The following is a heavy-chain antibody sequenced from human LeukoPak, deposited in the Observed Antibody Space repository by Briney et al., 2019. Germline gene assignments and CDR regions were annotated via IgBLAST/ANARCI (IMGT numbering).Heavy chain of an antibody. CDR1: GGSISSYY. J-gene: IGHJ3*02. D-gene: IGHD6-13*01. Sequence: SETLSLTCTVSGGSISSYYWSWFRQPPGKGLEWIGYIYTSGSTNYNPSLKSRVTISVDTSKNQFSLKLSSVTAADTAVYYCARHKQQLNAFDIWGQGTMVTVSS. CDR2: IYTSGST. CDR3: ARHKQQLNAFDI. V-gene: IGHV4-4*09.